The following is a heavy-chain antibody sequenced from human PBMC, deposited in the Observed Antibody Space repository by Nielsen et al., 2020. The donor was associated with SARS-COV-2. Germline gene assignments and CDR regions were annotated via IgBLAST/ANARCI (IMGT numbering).Heavy chain of an antibody. V-gene: IGHV3-30*03. CDR1: GFTFSSYG. D-gene: IGHD3-3*01. Sequence: GESLKISCAASGFTFSSYGMHWVRQAPGKGLEWVAVISYDGSNKYYADSVKGRFTISRDNSKNTLFLQMNNLRVEDTAVYYCARGGVVPALFYYYYIDVWGKGTKVTVSS. CDR3: ARGGVVPALFYYYYIDV. J-gene: IGHJ6*03. CDR2: ISYDGSNK.